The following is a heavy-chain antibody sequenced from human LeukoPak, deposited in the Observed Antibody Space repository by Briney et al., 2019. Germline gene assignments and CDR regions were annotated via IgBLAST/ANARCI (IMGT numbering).Heavy chain of an antibody. CDR2: IYPGDSDT. CDR3: ARASDYDFWSGYYTN. V-gene: IGHV5-51*01. J-gene: IGHJ4*02. Sequence: GESLKISCKGSGYSFTSYWIGWVRQMPGKGLEWMGIIYPGDSDTRYSPSFQGQATISADKSISTAYLQWSSLKASDTAMYYCARASDYDFWSGYYTNWGQGTLVTVSS. CDR1: GYSFTSYW. D-gene: IGHD3-3*01.